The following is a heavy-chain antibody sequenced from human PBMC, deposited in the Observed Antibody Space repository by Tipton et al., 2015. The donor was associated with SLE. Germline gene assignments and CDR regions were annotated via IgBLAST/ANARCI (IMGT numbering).Heavy chain of an antibody. CDR1: GGSISNYY. CDR2: IFYSGST. Sequence: LRLSCTVSGGSISNYYWSWIRQPPGKGLEWIGYIFYSGSTNSNLSLKSRVTMSVDTFKNQFSLNLSSVTAADTAVYYCARDGPASWGYGLWSGYFDLWGQGTLVTVSS. CDR3: ARDGPASWGYGLWSGYFDL. V-gene: IGHV4-59*01. D-gene: IGHD3-3*01. J-gene: IGHJ4*02.